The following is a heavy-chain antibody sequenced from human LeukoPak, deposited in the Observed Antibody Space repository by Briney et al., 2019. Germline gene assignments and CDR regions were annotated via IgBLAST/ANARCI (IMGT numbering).Heavy chain of an antibody. Sequence: SETLSLTCTVSGGSISSSSYYWGWIRQPPGKGLEWIGSIYYSGSTYSNPSLKSRATISVDTSKNQFSLKLSSVTAADTAVYYCARHPYDILTGYNYYLDYWGQGTLVTVSS. J-gene: IGHJ4*02. CDR1: GGSISSSSYY. D-gene: IGHD3-9*01. V-gene: IGHV4-39*01. CDR2: IYYSGST. CDR3: ARHPYDILTGYNYYLDY.